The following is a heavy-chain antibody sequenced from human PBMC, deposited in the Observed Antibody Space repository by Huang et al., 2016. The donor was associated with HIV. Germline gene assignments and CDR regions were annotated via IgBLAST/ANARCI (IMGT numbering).Heavy chain of an antibody. Sequence: QVRLQQWGTGLLKPSETLSLTCAVYGGTFSGHYWSWIRQTPGKGLEWIGEVIPNGSTNKHPSLKSRVTISVYTSKNQFSLKLSSVSAADTAVYYCARIRDSYGSWWFDPWGQGTLVTVSS. J-gene: IGHJ5*02. D-gene: IGHD5-18*01. V-gene: IGHV4-34*12. CDR3: ARIRDSYGSWWFDP. CDR1: GGTFSGHY. CDR2: VIPNGST.